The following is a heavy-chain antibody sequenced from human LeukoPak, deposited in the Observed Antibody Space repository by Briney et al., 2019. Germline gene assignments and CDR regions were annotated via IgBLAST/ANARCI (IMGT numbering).Heavy chain of an antibody. J-gene: IGHJ5*02. CDR3: AREVDYDILTGYKTVGNWFDP. CDR1: GYTFTNYG. CDR2: ISAYNGNI. V-gene: IGHV1-18*01. Sequence: ASVKVSCKASGYTFTNYGINWVRQAPGQGLEWMGWISAYNGNINYAQKLQGRVIMTTDTSTSTAYMELGSLRSDDTAVYYCAREVDYDILTGYKTVGNWFDPWGQGTLVTVSS. D-gene: IGHD3-9*01.